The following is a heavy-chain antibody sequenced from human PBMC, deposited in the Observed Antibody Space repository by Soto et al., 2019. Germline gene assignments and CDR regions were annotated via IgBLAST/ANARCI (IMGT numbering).Heavy chain of an antibody. J-gene: IGHJ4*02. Sequence: WGTLRLSCAASGFTFSSYAMRWDSQAPRTGLEWVSAISGSGGSTYYADSVKGRFTISRDNSKNTLYLQMNSLRAEDTAVYYCAKDPLRIVGATTIRGGSYFDYWGQGT. V-gene: IGHV3-23*01. CDR1: GFTFSSYA. D-gene: IGHD1-26*01. CDR2: ISGSGGST. CDR3: AKDPLRIVGATTIRGGSYFDY.